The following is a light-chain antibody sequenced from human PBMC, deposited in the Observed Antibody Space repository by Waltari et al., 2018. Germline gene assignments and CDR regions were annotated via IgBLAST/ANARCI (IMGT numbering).Light chain of an antibody. CDR2: WAS. V-gene: IGKV4-1*01. CDR1: QSLFYSSNNKNY. J-gene: IGKJ1*01. Sequence: DIVLTQSPDSLAVSLGERPTINCKSSQSLFYSSNNKNYLAWFQQKVGQPPKVLIYWASTRESGVPDRFSGSGSGTDFTLTISSLQAEDVAVYYCQQYYNSRRAFGQGTKVEIK. CDR3: QQYYNSRRA.